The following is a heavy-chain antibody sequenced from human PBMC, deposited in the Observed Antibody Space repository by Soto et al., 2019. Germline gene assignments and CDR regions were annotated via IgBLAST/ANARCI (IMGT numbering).Heavy chain of an antibody. CDR1: GFTFSSYG. CDR3: ARDLGYCSGGSCYSPPDY. V-gene: IGHV3-33*01. D-gene: IGHD2-15*01. CDR2: IWYDGSNK. J-gene: IGHJ4*02. Sequence: GGSLRLSCAASGFTFSSYGMHWVRQAPGKGLEWVAVIWYDGSNKYYGDSVKGRFTISRDNSKNTLYLQMNSLRAEDTAVYYCARDLGYCSGGSCYSPPDYWGQGTLVTVS.